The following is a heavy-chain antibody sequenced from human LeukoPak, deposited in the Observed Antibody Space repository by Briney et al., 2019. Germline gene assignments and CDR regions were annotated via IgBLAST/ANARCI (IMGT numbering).Heavy chain of an antibody. D-gene: IGHD6-19*01. Sequence: PGRSLRLSCAASGFTFSTYAMHWVRQAPGKGLEWVAVISNDESNKYYADSVRGRFTISRDNSKNTLYVQMNSLRGEDTAVYYCAKLFIAVAAHGVDYWGQGTLVTVSS. CDR2: ISNDESNK. V-gene: IGHV3-30-3*02. CDR3: AKLFIAVAAHGVDY. J-gene: IGHJ4*02. CDR1: GFTFSTYA.